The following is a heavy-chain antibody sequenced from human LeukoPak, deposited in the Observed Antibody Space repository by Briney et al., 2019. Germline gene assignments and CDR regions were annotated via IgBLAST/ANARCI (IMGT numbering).Heavy chain of an antibody. D-gene: IGHD6-6*01. CDR3: TIPPVQSIAARGWFDP. CDR2: IIPIFGTA. Sequence: SVKVSCKASGGTFSSYAISWVRQAPGQGLEWMGGIIPIFGTANYAQKFQGRVTITTDESTSTAYMELSSLRSEDTAVYYCTIPPVQSIAARGWFDPWGQGTLVTVSS. CDR1: GGTFSSYA. V-gene: IGHV1-69*05. J-gene: IGHJ5*02.